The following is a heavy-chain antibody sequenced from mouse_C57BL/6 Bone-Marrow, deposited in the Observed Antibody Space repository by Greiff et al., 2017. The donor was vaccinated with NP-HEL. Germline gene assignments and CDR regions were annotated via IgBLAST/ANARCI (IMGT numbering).Heavy chain of an antibody. D-gene: IGHD1-1*01. J-gene: IGHJ1*03. CDR2: IYPGDGDT. Sequence: VQLQQSGPELVKPGASVKISCKASGYAFSSSWMNWVKQRPGKGLEWIGRIYPGDGDTNYNGKFKGKATLTADKSSSTAYMQLSSLTSAASAVCFCARRWFGYCSSSDWYFDVWGKGTTVTVSS. CDR3: ARRWFGYCSSSDWYFDV. CDR1: GYAFSSSW. V-gene: IGHV1-82*01.